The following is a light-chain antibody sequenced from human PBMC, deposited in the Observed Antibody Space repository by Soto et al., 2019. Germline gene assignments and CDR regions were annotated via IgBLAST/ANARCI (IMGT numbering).Light chain of an antibody. CDR1: QAVSSIL. Sequence: EVVLTQSPGTLSLSPGERATLSCRASQAVSSILLALYQQKPGQAPRLLIYGASSRATGIPDRFSGSGSGTDFTLTVSRLEPEDFAVYYCQQHGTSPIFGGGTKVEIK. CDR3: QQHGTSPI. J-gene: IGKJ4*01. CDR2: GAS. V-gene: IGKV3-20*01.